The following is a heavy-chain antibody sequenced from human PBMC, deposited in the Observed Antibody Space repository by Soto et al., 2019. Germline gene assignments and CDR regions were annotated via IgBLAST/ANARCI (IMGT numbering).Heavy chain of an antibody. CDR1: GFTFSDYY. J-gene: IGHJ4*02. V-gene: IGHV3-11*06. CDR2: ISSSSSYT. D-gene: IGHD3-22*01. Sequence: QVQLVESGGGLVKPGGSLRLSCAASGFTFSDYYMSWIRQAPGKGLEWVSYISSSSSYTNYADSVKGRFTISRDNAKNSLYLQMNSLRAEDTAVYYCARDRPGLYYDSSGYYSIWGQGTLVTVSS. CDR3: ARDRPGLYYDSSGYYSI.